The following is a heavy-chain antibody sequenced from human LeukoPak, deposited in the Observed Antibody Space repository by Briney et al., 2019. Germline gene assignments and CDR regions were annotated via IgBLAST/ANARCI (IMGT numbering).Heavy chain of an antibody. CDR3: AKSAVRGLPVLGN. CDR2: IRFDGSNK. Sequence: GGSLRLSCAASGFTFSTYGMHWVRQAPGKGLEWVAFIRFDGSNKFYADSVKGRFTISRDNSKNTLYLQMNSLRAEDTAVYYCAKSAVRGLPVLGNWGQGTLVTVSS. V-gene: IGHV3-30*02. D-gene: IGHD2-21*02. CDR1: GFTFSTYG. J-gene: IGHJ4*02.